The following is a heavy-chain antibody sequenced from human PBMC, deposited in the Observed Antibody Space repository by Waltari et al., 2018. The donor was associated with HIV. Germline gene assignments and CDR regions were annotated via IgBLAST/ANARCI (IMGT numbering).Heavy chain of an antibody. CDR1: GGSITSDY. CDR2: VSYSGNT. CDR3: ATKLSGKGWFDP. Sequence: QVQLQESGPGLVKPSETLSLTCTVSGGSITSDYWRWIRQPPGKGLEWIGYVSYSGNTNYNPALKSLVTISVDTSKDQFSLKLSSVTAADTAVYYCATKLSGKGWFDPWGQGTLVTVSS. D-gene: IGHD3-10*01. V-gene: IGHV4-59*01. J-gene: IGHJ5*02.